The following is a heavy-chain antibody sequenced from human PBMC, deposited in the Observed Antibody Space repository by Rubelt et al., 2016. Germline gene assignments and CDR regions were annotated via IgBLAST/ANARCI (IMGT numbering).Heavy chain of an antibody. CDR3: ARHFDTMVRGVIAWFDP. J-gene: IGHJ5*02. D-gene: IGHD3-10*01. CDR2: IYYSGST. CDR1: GGSISSSSYY. Sequence: QLQLQESGPGLVKPSETLSLTCTVSGGSISSSSYYWGWIRQPPGEGLEWIGYIYYSGSTYYNPSLKGRVTISVDTSKNQFSLKLSSVTAADTAVYYCARHFDTMVRGVIAWFDPWGQGTLVTVSS. V-gene: IGHV4-39*01.